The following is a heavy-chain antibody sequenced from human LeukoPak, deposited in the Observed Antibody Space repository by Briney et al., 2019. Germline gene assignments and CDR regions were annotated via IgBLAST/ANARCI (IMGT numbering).Heavy chain of an antibody. D-gene: IGHD6-6*01. Sequence: PGGSLRLSCAASGFIFSSYWMHWVRQAPGKGLVWVSRINTDVSSSSYADSVKGRFTISRDNAKNTLYLQMNSLRADDTAVYYCVRDQGGSSPAEYFQHWGQGTLVTVSS. CDR3: VRDQGGSSPAEYFQH. J-gene: IGHJ1*01. V-gene: IGHV3-74*01. CDR1: GFIFSSYW. CDR2: INTDVSSS.